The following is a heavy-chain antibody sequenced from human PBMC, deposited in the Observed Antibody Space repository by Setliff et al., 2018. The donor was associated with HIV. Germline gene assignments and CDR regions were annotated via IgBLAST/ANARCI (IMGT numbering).Heavy chain of an antibody. D-gene: IGHD2-15*01. J-gene: IGHJ2*01. V-gene: IGHV4-30-2*01. CDR1: GGSITSSGQS. CDR2: IYDTGST. Sequence: SETLSLTCAVSGGSITSSGQSWSWIRQPPARGLQWIGYIYDTGSTYYNPSLKSRVTISLDRSKNQFSLKLNSVTAADTAVYYCARGHSDGNPLDYWYFDLWGRGTLVTVSS. CDR3: ARGHSDGNPLDYWYFDL.